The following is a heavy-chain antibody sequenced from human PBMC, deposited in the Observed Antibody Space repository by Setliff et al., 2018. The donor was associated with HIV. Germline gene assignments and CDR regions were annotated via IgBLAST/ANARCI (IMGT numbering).Heavy chain of an antibody. D-gene: IGHD2-8*01. J-gene: IGHJ4*01. V-gene: IGHV4-31*03. CDR1: GGSINTGAYY. Sequence: SETLSLTCTVSGGSINTGAYYWSWIRQHPGRGLEWIGYIYYSGSTHYNPSLKSRVTISVDTSKNQFSLNLRSVTAADTAVYYCARGAPYCNHGICHLFDYWGRGTLVTV. CDR3: ARGAPYCNHGICHLFDY. CDR2: IYYSGST.